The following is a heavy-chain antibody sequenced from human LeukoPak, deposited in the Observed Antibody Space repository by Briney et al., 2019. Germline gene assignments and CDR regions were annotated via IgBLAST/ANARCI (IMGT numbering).Heavy chain of an antibody. J-gene: IGHJ5*02. Sequence: SETLSLTCAVSGGSISSSNWWSWVRQPPGKGLEWIGEINHSGSTNYNPSLKSRVTISVDTSKNQFSLKLSSVTAADTAVYYCARDTYYYDSSGYYNWFDPWGQGTLVTVSS. CDR2: INHSGST. V-gene: IGHV4-4*02. CDR1: GGSISSSNW. D-gene: IGHD3-22*01. CDR3: ARDTYYYDSSGYYNWFDP.